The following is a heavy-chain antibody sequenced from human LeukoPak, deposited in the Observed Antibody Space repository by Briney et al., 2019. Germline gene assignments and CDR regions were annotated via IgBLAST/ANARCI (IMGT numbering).Heavy chain of an antibody. CDR1: GFTFSSYG. CDR2: ISYDGSNK. D-gene: IGHD3-3*01. CDR3: AKGHASGPSDY. V-gene: IGHV3-30*18. Sequence: LGGSLRLSCAASGFTFSSYGMHWVRQAPGKGLEWVAVISYDGSNKYYADSVKGRFTISRDNSKNTLYLQMNSLRAEDTAVYYCAKGHASGPSDYWGQGTLVTVSS. J-gene: IGHJ4*02.